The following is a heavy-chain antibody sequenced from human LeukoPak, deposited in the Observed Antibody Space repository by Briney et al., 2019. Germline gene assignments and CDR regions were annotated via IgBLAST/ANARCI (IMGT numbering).Heavy chain of an antibody. CDR2: IIHSGST. CDR3: ARGWATVTTTVAFDI. V-gene: IGHV4-34*01. D-gene: IGHD4-17*01. Sequence: SETLSLTCVVSGGSFSGYYWSWIRQPPRKGLEWSGEIIHSGSTNYNPSLKSRVTISVDTSKNQFSLKLNSVTAADRAVYYCARGWATVTTTVAFDIWGQGAMVTVSS. CDR1: GGSFSGYY. J-gene: IGHJ3*02.